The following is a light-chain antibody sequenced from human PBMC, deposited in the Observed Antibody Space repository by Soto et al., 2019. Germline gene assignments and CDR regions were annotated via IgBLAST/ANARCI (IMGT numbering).Light chain of an antibody. V-gene: IGLV2-8*01. J-gene: IGLJ1*01. CDR3: SSYGCRYNYV. CDR2: EVS. CDR1: STDVGGYNY. Sequence: QSALTQPPSAAGSPGQSVTISCTGSSTDVGGYNYVSWYQQYPGKAPKLMIYEVSKRPSGVPDRFSGSKSGNTASLTVSGLQAEDEAVYYCSSYGCRYNYVFGTGTNVTVL.